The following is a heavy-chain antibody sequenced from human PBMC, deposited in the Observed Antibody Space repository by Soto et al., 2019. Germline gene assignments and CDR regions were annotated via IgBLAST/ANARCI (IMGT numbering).Heavy chain of an antibody. Sequence: SETLSLTCTVSGGSISSGGYYWSWIRQHPGKGLEWIGYIYYSGSTYYNPSLKSRVAISVDTSKNQFSLKLSSVTAADTAVYYCAREAAAGKIVFDYWGQGTLVTVSS. CDR1: GGSISSGGYY. V-gene: IGHV4-31*03. CDR2: IYYSGST. CDR3: AREAAAGKIVFDY. J-gene: IGHJ4*02. D-gene: IGHD6-13*01.